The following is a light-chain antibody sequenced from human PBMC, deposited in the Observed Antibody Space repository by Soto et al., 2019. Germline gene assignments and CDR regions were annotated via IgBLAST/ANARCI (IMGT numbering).Light chain of an antibody. CDR3: QHYNSYSEA. V-gene: IGKV3-15*01. CDR2: GAS. CDR1: QSVSSN. Sequence: EIVMTQSPATLSVSPGERATLSCRASQSVSSNLAWYQQKPCQAPRLLIYGASTRATGIPARFSGSGSGTEFTLTISSLQSDDFATYYCQHYNSYSEAFGQGTKVDIK. J-gene: IGKJ1*01.